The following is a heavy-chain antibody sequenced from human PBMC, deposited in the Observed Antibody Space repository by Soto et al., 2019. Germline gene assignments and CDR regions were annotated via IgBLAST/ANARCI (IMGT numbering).Heavy chain of an antibody. Sequence: EVQLVESGGGLIQPGGSLRLSCAASGFTVSSNYMSWVRQAPGKGLEWVSVIYKGGSTNFADSVKGRFTISRDNSKNTMYLQMNSLSAEDTAVYYCARGLTMDYYDSSGYYHEYNWFDPWGQGTLVTVSS. D-gene: IGHD3-22*01. CDR1: GFTVSSNY. V-gene: IGHV3-53*01. CDR3: ARGLTMDYYDSSGYYHEYNWFDP. J-gene: IGHJ5*02. CDR2: IYKGGST.